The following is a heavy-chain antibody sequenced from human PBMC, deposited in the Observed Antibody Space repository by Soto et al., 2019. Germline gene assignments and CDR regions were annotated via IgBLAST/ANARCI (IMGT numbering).Heavy chain of an antibody. V-gene: IGHV3-53*01. CDR1: GFSVSSNY. CDR3: ARHRHPRGTVGATSPLDP. Sequence: DVQLVESGGGLVQPGGSLRLSCAISGFSVSSNYLSWVRQAPGKGLEWVSVHYSGGSTYYADSVQGRFTISRDKSTNTLYLQVRRVRAEDTAVYFCARHRHPRGTVGATSPLDPWGQGTQVTVSS. J-gene: IGHJ5*02. CDR2: HYSGGST. D-gene: IGHD1-26*01.